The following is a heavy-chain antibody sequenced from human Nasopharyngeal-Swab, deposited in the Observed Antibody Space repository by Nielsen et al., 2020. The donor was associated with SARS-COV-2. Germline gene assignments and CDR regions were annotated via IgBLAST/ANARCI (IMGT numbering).Heavy chain of an antibody. CDR2: ISGSGDNT. D-gene: IGHD5-24*01. Sequence: GGSLRPSCAASGFTFSSYAMSWVRQAPGKGLEWVSAISGSGDNTYYADSVKGRFTISRDNSKNTLYLQMNSLRAEDTSVYYCAEGGRRDGYIHWGQGTLVTVSS. CDR3: AEGGRRDGYIH. J-gene: IGHJ4*02. V-gene: IGHV3-23*01. CDR1: GFTFSSYA.